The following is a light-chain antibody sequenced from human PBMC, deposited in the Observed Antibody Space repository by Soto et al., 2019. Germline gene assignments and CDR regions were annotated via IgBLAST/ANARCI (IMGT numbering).Light chain of an antibody. CDR2: GAS. Sequence: EIVLTQSPGTLSLSPGERATLSCRASQSVSSSYLAWFQQKPGQAPGLLIYGASRRATGIPDRFSGSGSGTDFTLTISRLEPEDFAVYYCQQYNSSPRTFGQGTRVEIK. CDR3: QQYNSSPRT. V-gene: IGKV3-20*01. J-gene: IGKJ1*01. CDR1: QSVSSSY.